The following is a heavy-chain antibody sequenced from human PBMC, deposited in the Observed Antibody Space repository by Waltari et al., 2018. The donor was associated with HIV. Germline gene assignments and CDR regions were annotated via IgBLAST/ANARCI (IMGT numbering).Heavy chain of an antibody. CDR2: IYYSGST. J-gene: IGHJ4*02. V-gene: IGHV4-59*01. CDR1: GGSITGSY. CDR3: AREGLCVNGVCYSAFDS. Sequence: QMQLQESGPGLVKPSETLSHSCTVSGGSITGSYLNWIRQPPGKGLEWIGYIYYSGSTNYNPSLEGRLTISVDTSRNQFFLKLSSVTAADTAVYYCAREGLCVNGVCYSAFDSWGQGTLVTVSS. D-gene: IGHD2-8*01.